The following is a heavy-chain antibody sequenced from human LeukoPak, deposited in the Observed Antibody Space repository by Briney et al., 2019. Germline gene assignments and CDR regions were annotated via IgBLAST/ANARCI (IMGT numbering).Heavy chain of an antibody. CDR1: GVTFTSDA. V-gene: IGHV3-30*01. Sequence: GGSLRPSCAPSGVTFTSDAMHGGPDAPGKGQGWGSVISYDGSNKSYADSVKGRFTISRDNSKNTLYLQMNSLRAEDTAVYYCARSSHYYYYLDVWGKGTTVTVSS. D-gene: IGHD6-6*01. CDR3: ARSSHYYYYLDV. CDR2: ISYDGSNK. J-gene: IGHJ6*03.